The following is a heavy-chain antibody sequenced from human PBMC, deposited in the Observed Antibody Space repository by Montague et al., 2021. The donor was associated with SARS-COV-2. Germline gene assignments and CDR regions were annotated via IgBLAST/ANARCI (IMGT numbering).Heavy chain of an antibody. D-gene: IGHD3-9*01. CDR3: ARYSPLGFESPDTFDI. CDR2: SSHKGIT. V-gene: IGHV4-38-2*02. J-gene: IGHJ3*02. Sequence: ETLSLTCTVSGSSVRSDYYWAWIRQSPGKGLEWIGSSSHKGITDYNPSLRSRVTLPVDTSKNQISLKLTSVAAADTAVYYCARYSPLGFESPDTFDIWGRGTMVTVSS. CDR1: GSSVRSDYY.